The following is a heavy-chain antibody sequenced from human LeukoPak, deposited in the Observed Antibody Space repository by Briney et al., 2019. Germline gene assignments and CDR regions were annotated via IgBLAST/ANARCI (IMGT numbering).Heavy chain of an antibody. D-gene: IGHD1-14*01. Sequence: ASVKVSCKASGYTFTGYYMHWVRQAPGQGLEWMGRINPNSGGTNYAQKFQGRVTMTRDTSISTAYMELSSLRSDDTAVYYCASTEEADLVIFGYWGQGTLVTVSS. CDR2: INPNSGGT. V-gene: IGHV1-2*06. J-gene: IGHJ4*02. CDR3: ASTEEADLVIFGY. CDR1: GYTFTGYY.